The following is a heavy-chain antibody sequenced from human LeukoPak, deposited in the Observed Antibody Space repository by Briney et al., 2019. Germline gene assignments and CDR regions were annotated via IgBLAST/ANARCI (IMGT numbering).Heavy chain of an antibody. V-gene: IGHV3-33*01. J-gene: IGHJ4*02. CDR3: ARDDILTGYTIDY. CDR2: IWHDGSHK. CDR1: GFTFSHYG. D-gene: IGHD3-9*01. Sequence: GRSLRLSCAVSGFTFSHYGMRWVRQAPGKGLEWVAVIWHDGSHKYYADSVKDRFTISRDDSKNTLYLQMNSLRAEDTAVYYCARDDILTGYTIDYWGQGTLVTVSS.